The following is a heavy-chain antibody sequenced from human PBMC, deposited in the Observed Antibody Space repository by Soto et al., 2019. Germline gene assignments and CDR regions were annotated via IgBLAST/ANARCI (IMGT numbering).Heavy chain of an antibody. V-gene: IGHV4-61*01. D-gene: IGHD1-26*01. Sequence: QVQLQESGPGLLKPSETLTLTCTVTRGSVSSQTHFWTWIRQPPGKGLEWIGYKYYSGISNYNPSLQSRVTISAYTSKNQFSLRLTSVTAADTAVYYCVREDMSGTYYFDAWGQGALVTVSS. CDR3: VREDMSGTYYFDA. CDR2: KYYSGIS. CDR1: RGSVSSQTHF. J-gene: IGHJ4*02.